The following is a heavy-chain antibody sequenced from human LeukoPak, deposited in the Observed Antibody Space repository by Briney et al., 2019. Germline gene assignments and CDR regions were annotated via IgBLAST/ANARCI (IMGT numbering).Heavy chain of an antibody. Sequence: LTGGSLRLSCAASGFTFSSHWMHWVRRAPGRGLVWVSRINGDGSSTNYADSVKGRFTISRDNDKDTVYLQMNSLRAEDTAVYYCVRMTAGMDVWGQGTSVTVSS. CDR3: VRMTAGMDV. V-gene: IGHV3-74*01. CDR1: GFTFSSHW. D-gene: IGHD2-21*02. CDR2: INGDGSST. J-gene: IGHJ6*02.